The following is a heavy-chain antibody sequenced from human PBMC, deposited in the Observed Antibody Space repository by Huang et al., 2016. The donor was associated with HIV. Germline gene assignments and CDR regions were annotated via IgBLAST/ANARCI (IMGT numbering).Heavy chain of an antibody. CDR3: ARGFGINYNHEAFDV. Sequence: QIQLAQSGAEVKKPGASVKVSCKASGYTFTNYDINWVGQASGRGREWMGWMNPKSGNVGYTKKFQGRVASLRNNSINTSYLEVTSLASEDTAIYYCARGFGINYNHEAFDVWGQGTMVTVSS. D-gene: IGHD3-10*01. CDR2: MNPKSGNV. CDR1: GYTFTNYD. J-gene: IGHJ3*01. V-gene: IGHV1-8*01.